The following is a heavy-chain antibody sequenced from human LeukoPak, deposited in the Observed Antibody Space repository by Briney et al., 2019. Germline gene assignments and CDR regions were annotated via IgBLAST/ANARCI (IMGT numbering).Heavy chain of an antibody. V-gene: IGHV1-69*05. CDR1: GFTFSSYA. D-gene: IGHD1-20*01. J-gene: IGHJ4*02. CDR3: ARAPYNWNYFDY. Sequence: GGSLRLSCAASGFTFSSYAISWVRQAPGQGLEWMGGIIPIFGTANYAQKFQGRVTITTDESTSTAYMELSSLRSEDTAVYYCARAPYNWNYFDYWGQGTLVTVSS. CDR2: IIPIFGTA.